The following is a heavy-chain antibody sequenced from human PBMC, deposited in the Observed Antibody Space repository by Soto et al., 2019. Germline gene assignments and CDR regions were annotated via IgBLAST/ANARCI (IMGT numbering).Heavy chain of an antibody. Sequence: QVQLVQSGAEVKKPGSSVKVSCKASGGTFSSYTISWVRQAPGQGLEWMGRIIPILGIANYAQKFQGRVTITADKSTSTAYMELSSLRSDDTAVYFCARGGTYGDYVGYWGQGTLVTVSS. D-gene: IGHD4-17*01. CDR1: GGTFSSYT. CDR2: IIPILGIA. J-gene: IGHJ4*02. V-gene: IGHV1-69*02. CDR3: ARGGTYGDYVGY.